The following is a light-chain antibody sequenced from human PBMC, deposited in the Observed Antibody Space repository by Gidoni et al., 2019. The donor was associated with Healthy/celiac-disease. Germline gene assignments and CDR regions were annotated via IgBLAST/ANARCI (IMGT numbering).Light chain of an antibody. CDR3: QQSYSTPPDVT. J-gene: IGKJ5*01. V-gene: IGKV1-39*01. Sequence: DIQMTQSPSSLSASVGDRVTITCRASQSISSYLNWYQQKPGKAPKLLIYAASSLQSAVPSRFSGSGSGTDFTLTISSLQPEDFATYYCQQSYSTPPDVTFXQXTRLEIK. CDR1: QSISSY. CDR2: AAS.